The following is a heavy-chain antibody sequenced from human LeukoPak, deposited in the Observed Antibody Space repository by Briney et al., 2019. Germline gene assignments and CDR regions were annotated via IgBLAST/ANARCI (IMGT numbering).Heavy chain of an antibody. J-gene: IGHJ6*03. CDR3: ARTVLKFYLDV. V-gene: IGHV4-30-4*01. Sequence: SETLSLTCSGSGGSINSTNYHWSCLRQPPGKALEWIGHIFYSGRASYDPSLVSRPTISLDKSKNQFSLNLTSVTAADTALYYCARTVLKFYLDVWGKGTTVTVS. CDR2: IFYSGRA. CDR1: GGSINSTNYH.